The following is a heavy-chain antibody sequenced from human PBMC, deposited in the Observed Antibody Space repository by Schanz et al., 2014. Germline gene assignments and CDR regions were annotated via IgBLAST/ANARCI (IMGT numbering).Heavy chain of an antibody. CDR3: ASGVHVSSLQKGLQF. D-gene: IGHD3-10*01. V-gene: IGHV3-48*01. Sequence: EVRLVESGGGLVQPGGSLRLSCEASGFDFISYSMNWVRQVPGKGLEWLSYIATSSSTRHYADSVKGRVTISRDNAKNSVSLQMRRLRVEDTAVYYCASGVHVSSLQKGLQFWGRGTLVIVSS. CDR1: GFDFISYS. J-gene: IGHJ1*01. CDR2: IATSSSTR.